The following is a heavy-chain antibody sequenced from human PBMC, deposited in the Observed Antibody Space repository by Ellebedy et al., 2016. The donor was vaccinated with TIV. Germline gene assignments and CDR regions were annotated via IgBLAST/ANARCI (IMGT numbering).Heavy chain of an antibody. V-gene: IGHV1-8*01. CDR3: ARRPGGYFDGSGYQVGYYYSLDV. Sequence: ASVKVSCXASGYTFTTYDINWVRQATGQGLEWMGWMNPNSGNSAYAQKFQGRVTMTRNTSVTTAYMELSSLRSDDTAVYFCARRPGGYFDGSGYQVGYYYSLDVWGQGTTVTVTS. J-gene: IGHJ6*02. CDR2: MNPNSGNS. D-gene: IGHD3-22*01. CDR1: GYTFTTYD.